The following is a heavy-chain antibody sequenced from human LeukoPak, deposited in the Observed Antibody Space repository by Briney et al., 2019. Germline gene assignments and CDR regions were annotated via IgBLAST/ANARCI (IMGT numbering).Heavy chain of an antibody. CDR1: GGSISSYY. D-gene: IGHD4-23*01. Sequence: SETLSLTCTVSGGSISSYYWSWIRQPPGKGLEWIGYIYYSGSTNYNPSLKSRVTISVDTSKNQFSLKLSSVTAADTAVYYCARDQDYGGNSVGAFDIWGQGTMDTVSS. J-gene: IGHJ3*02. CDR2: IYYSGST. CDR3: ARDQDYGGNSVGAFDI. V-gene: IGHV4-59*01.